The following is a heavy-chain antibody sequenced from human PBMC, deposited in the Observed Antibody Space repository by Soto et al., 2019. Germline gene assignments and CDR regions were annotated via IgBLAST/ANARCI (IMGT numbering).Heavy chain of an antibody. CDR2: INGGGAYT. V-gene: IGHV3-23*01. CDR1: GFTFSNYA. J-gene: IGHJ2*01. D-gene: IGHD2-2*01. Sequence: EVQVLESGGGLVQPGGSLRLSCAASGFTFSNYAMSWVRQAPGKGLEWVSTINGGGAYTHYTDSVKGRFTISRDNSTNTLSPQMTSLRAGVTAVYYCASNRGSASYTSWSFPVWGRGTLVTVSS. CDR3: ASNRGSASYTSWSFPV.